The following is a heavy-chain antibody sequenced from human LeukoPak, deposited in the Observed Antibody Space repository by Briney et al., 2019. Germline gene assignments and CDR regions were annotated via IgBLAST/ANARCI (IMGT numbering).Heavy chain of an antibody. V-gene: IGHV3-7*01. Sequence: YPGGSLRLSCAASGFTFSNYWMSWVRQAPGKRLEWVANIQQDGSEKYYVDSVKGRFAISRDNAKNSLYLQMNSLRAEDTAVYYCARTVGDIVVVVAATWVFDYWGQGTLVTVSS. D-gene: IGHD2-15*01. CDR1: GFTFSNYW. CDR3: ARTVGDIVVVVAATWVFDY. CDR2: IQQDGSEK. J-gene: IGHJ4*02.